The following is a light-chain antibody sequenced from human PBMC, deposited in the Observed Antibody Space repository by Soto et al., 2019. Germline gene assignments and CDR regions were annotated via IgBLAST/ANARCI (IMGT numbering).Light chain of an antibody. CDR3: SSYAGRNNLLV. CDR1: SSDVGGYNY. CDR2: EVS. Sequence: QSALTQPPSASGSPGQSVTISCTGTSSDVGGYNYVSWYQQHPGKAPKLMIFEVSQRPSGVPDRFSGSKSGNTASLTVFGLPAEDGADYYCSSYAGRNNLLVFGGGTKVTVL. J-gene: IGLJ2*01. V-gene: IGLV2-8*01.